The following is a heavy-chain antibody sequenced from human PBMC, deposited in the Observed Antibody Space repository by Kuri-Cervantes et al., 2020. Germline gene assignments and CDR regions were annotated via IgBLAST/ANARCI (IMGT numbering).Heavy chain of an antibody. Sequence: ESLKISCTVSGGSISSYYWSWIRQPPGKGLEWIGYIYCSGSTNYNPSLKSRVTISVDTSKNQFSLKLSSVTAADTAVYYCARVIAAWYYGMDVWGQGTTVTVSS. CDR3: ARVIAAWYYGMDV. CDR2: IYCSGST. D-gene: IGHD6-25*01. V-gene: IGHV4-59*01. CDR1: GGSISSYY. J-gene: IGHJ6*02.